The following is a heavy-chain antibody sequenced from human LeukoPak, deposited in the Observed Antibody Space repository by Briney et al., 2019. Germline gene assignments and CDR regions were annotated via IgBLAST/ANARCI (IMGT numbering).Heavy chain of an antibody. CDR1: GGSINSYY. Sequence: SETLSLTCTVSGGSINSYYWSWIRQPPGKGLEWIGYIYYSGSTNYNPSLKSRVTISVDTSKNQFSLKLSSVTAADTAVYYCARVVEQQLANWFDPWGQGTLVTVSS. V-gene: IGHV4-59*01. D-gene: IGHD6-13*01. CDR2: IYYSGST. CDR3: ARVVEQQLANWFDP. J-gene: IGHJ5*02.